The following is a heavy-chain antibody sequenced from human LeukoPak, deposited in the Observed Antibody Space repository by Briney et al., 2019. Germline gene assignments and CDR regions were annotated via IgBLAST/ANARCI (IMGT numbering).Heavy chain of an antibody. CDR3: ARGLYYYDSSGYSSKRDQDDAFDI. CDR1: GGSFSGYY. V-gene: IGHV4-34*01. J-gene: IGHJ3*02. D-gene: IGHD3-22*01. CDR2: INHSGST. Sequence: SETLSLTCAVYGGSFSGYYWRWIRQPPGKGLEWIGEINHSGSTNYNPSLKSRLTISVYTSKDQFSLKLSSVTAADTAVYYCARGLYYYDSSGYSSKRDQDDAFDIWGQGTMVTVSS.